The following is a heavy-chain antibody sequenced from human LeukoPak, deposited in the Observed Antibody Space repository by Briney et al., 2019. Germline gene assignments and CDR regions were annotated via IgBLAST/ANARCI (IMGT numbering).Heavy chain of an antibody. D-gene: IGHD2-2*01. CDR3: TRLGVPADLFYYYYMDV. J-gene: IGHJ6*03. CDR1: GFTFSGSA. CDR2: IRSKANSYAT. V-gene: IGHV3-73*01. Sequence: GGSLRLSCAASGFTFSGSAMHWVRQASGKGLEWVGRIRSKANSYATAYAASVKGRFTISRDDSKNTAYLQMNSLKTEDTAVYYCTRLGVPADLFYYYYMDVWGKGTTVTVSS.